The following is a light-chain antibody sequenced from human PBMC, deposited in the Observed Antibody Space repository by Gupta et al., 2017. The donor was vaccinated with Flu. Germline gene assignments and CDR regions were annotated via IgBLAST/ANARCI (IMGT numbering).Light chain of an antibody. V-gene: IGLV2-8*01. J-gene: IGLJ2*01. CDR3: SSYADNNNLL. Sequence: ALTQPPSASGSPGQSVTISCTGTSSDIGGYNYVSWYQQYPGKAPKLFIYEVTKRPSGVPDRFSGSKSGNTASLTVSGLQPEDEAHYFCSSYADNNNLLFGGGTKVTVL. CDR2: EVT. CDR1: SSDIGGYNY.